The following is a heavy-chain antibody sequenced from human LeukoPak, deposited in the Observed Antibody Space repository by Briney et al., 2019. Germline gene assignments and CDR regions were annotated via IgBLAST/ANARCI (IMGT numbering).Heavy chain of an antibody. CDR1: GFTFSSYW. J-gene: IGHJ4*02. V-gene: IGHV3-7*04. CDR2: IKQDGSEK. CDR3: ARVFNFWSGYYRDS. Sequence: PGGSLRLSCAASGFTFSSYWMSWVRQAPGKGLEWVANIKQDGSEKYYVDSVKGRFTASRDNAKNSLYLQMNSLRAEDTAVCYCARVFNFWSGYYRDSWGQGTLVTVSS. D-gene: IGHD3-3*01.